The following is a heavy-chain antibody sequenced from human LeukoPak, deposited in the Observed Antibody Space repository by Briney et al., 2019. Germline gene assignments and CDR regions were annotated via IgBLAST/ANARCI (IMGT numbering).Heavy chain of an antibody. CDR1: GFTFSTYW. D-gene: IGHD6-19*01. CDR3: ARVSIGWYSFDY. V-gene: IGHV3-74*01. J-gene: IGHJ4*02. CDR2: INPDGTTT. Sequence: GGSLRLSCAASGFTFSTYWMHWVRQAPGKGLVWVSRINPDGTTTSYADSVKGRFTISRDNAKDTVYLQMNSLRAEDTAVYYCARVSIGWYSFDYWGPGTLVTVSS.